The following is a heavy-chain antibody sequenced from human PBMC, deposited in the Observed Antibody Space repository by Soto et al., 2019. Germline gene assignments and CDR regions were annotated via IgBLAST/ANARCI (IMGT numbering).Heavy chain of an antibody. CDR1: DGSFSSSHYY. V-gene: IGHV4-39*01. CDR2: IYYSGNT. Sequence: PSETLSLTCTVSDGSFSSSHYYWGWIRQPPGKGLEWIATIYYSGNTYYSPSLKSRVTISIDTSRNRLSLRLDSVNAADTAVYYCARHEYSDLSIDLWGQGALVTVSS. J-gene: IGHJ5*02. D-gene: IGHD4-17*01. CDR3: ARHEYSDLSIDL.